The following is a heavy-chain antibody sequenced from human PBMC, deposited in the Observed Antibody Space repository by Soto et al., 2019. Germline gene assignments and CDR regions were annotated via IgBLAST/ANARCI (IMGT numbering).Heavy chain of an antibody. CDR2: MSYEGSIQ. V-gene: IGHV3-30*18. CDR1: GFTFGHYA. Sequence: QVQLVESGGGVAQPGRYLRLSCAASGFTFGHYAMHWVRKAPGKGLEWLAVMSYEGSIQYYAESVKGRFTITRDNSKNTVYLQMNNLRGEDTAVYYCSKDHLVFVVPTVDYWGQGTLVTVSS. D-gene: IGHD2-21*01. CDR3: SKDHLVFVVPTVDY. J-gene: IGHJ4*02.